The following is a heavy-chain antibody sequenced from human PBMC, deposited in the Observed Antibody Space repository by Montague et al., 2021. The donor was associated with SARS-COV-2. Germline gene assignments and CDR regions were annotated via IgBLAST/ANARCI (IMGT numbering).Heavy chain of an antibody. Sequence: SETLSLTCAVYGGSSSGYYWAWIRQSPGKGLEWIAEINDSGSTNHNFNPSLRSRVTISVDTSKSQFSLKLSSVSAADTGVYYCARWDPQTLTMIGLRGKSASDYWSQGTLVTVSS. J-gene: IGHJ4*02. CDR1: GGSSSGYY. V-gene: IGHV4-34*01. CDR2: INDSGSTNH. D-gene: IGHD4-23*01. CDR3: ARWDPQTLTMIGLRGKSASDY.